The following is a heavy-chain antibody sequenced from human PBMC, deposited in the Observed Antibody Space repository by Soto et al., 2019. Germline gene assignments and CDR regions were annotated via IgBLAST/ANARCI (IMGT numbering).Heavy chain of an antibody. CDR3: ARDPGDNWSHYFDY. V-gene: IGHV3-7*04. J-gene: IGHJ4*02. Sequence: GGSLRLSCAASGFTFSTYWMGWVRQAPGKGLEWVANIKQDGTEQYYVDSVKGRFTISRDSAKNSLYLQMNSLIAEDTAVYYCARDPGDNWSHYFDYWGQGTLVTVSS. CDR2: IKQDGTEQ. D-gene: IGHD1-1*01. CDR1: GFTFSTYW.